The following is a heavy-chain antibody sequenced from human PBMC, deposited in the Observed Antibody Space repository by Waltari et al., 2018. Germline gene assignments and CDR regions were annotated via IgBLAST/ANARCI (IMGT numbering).Heavy chain of an antibody. CDR3: AREEGAVNWFDP. CDR1: GGTFSSYA. V-gene: IGHV1-69*05. CDR2: IIPILGTA. D-gene: IGHD1-26*01. Sequence: QVQLVQSGAEVKKPGSSVKVSCKASGGTFSSYAISWVRQAPGQGLEWMGGIIPILGTASYAQKFQGRVTITTDESTSTAYMELSSLRSEDTAVYYCAREEGAVNWFDPWGQGTLVTVSS. J-gene: IGHJ5*02.